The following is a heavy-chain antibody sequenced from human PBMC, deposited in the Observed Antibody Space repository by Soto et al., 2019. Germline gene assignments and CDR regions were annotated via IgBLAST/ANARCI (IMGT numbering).Heavy chain of an antibody. D-gene: IGHD2-21*02. V-gene: IGHV4-39*01. Sequence: SETLSFTCSVSVGSINTNNYYLGWILHSPGQGLQWIGSIYYNCHANYNPSLKGRVTVSQDMSKNQFFLRLTSMTSADTAIYYCAPFMVPASLHMDFEDWGQGTIVTLSS. CDR3: APFMVPASLHMDFED. CDR2: IYYNCHA. CDR1: VGSINTNNYY. J-gene: IGHJ4*02.